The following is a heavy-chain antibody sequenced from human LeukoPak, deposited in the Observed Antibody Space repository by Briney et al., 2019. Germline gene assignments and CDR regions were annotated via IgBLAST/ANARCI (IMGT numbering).Heavy chain of an antibody. J-gene: IGHJ6*03. CDR2: IYYSGST. CDR1: GGSFSGYY. Sequence: SETLSLTCAVYGGSFSGYYWSWIRQPPGKGLEWIGSIYYSGSTYYNPSLKSRVTISVDTSKNQFSLKLSSVTAADTAVYYCARGYSGSYYYYYYMDVWGKGTTVTVSS. D-gene: IGHD1-26*01. V-gene: IGHV4-34*01. CDR3: ARGYSGSYYYYYYMDV.